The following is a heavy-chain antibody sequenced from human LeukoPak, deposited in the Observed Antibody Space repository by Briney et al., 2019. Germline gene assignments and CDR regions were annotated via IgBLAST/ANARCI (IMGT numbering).Heavy chain of an antibody. V-gene: IGHV1-18*01. CDR1: GYTFTSYG. CDR3: ASSETYSSSWYGLDY. J-gene: IGHJ4*02. CDR2: ISAYNGNT. D-gene: IGHD6-13*01. Sequence: ASVKVSCKASGYTFTSYGISWVRQAPGQGLVWMGWISAYNGNTNYAQKLQGRVTMTTDTSTSTAYMELRSLRSDDTAVYYCASSETYSSSWYGLDYWGQGTLVTVSS.